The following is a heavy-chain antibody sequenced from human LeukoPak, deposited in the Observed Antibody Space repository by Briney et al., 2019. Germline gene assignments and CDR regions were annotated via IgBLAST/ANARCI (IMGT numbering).Heavy chain of an antibody. V-gene: IGHV4-59*01. CDR3: ARGMDDFWSGPPYMDV. J-gene: IGHJ6*03. CDR2: IYYSGST. Sequence: SETLSHTCTVSGGSISSYYWSWIRQPPRKGLEWIGYIYYSGSTNYNPSLKSRVTISVDTSKNQFSLKLSSVAAADTAVYYCARGMDDFWSGPPYMDVWGKGTTVTVSS. CDR1: GGSISSYY. D-gene: IGHD3-3*01.